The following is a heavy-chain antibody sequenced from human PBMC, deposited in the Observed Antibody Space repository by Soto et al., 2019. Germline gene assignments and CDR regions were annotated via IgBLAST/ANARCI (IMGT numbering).Heavy chain of an antibody. CDR1: GLTFSGHW. CDR3: PSRPSGMTYRAVFDF. Sequence: GGSLRLSCAASGLTFSGHWMTWVRQTPGEGLQWVAAIKPDGSETFYVDSVKGRFTISRDNARNSLFLQMDSLRAEDTAVYYSPSRPSGMTYRAVFDFWSQGTLVTVSS. CDR2: IKPDGSET. D-gene: IGHD3-16*02. V-gene: IGHV3-7*03. J-gene: IGHJ4*02.